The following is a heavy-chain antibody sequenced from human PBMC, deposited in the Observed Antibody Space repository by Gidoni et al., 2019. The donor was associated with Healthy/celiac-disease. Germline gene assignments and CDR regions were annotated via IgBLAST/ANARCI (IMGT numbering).Heavy chain of an antibody. D-gene: IGHD4-17*01. CDR3: ARERAWGTRLRASEKHFDY. V-gene: IGHV1-18*04. CDR1: GYTCTSYG. J-gene: IGHJ4*02. Sequence: QVQLVQYGAEVKKPGASGKVSCKASGYTCTSYGNSWVRQAPGQGLEWMGWISADNGNTNYAQKLQGRVTMTTDTSTSTAYMELRSLRSDDTAVYYCARERAWGTRLRASEKHFDYWGQGTLVPVSS. CDR2: ISADNGNT.